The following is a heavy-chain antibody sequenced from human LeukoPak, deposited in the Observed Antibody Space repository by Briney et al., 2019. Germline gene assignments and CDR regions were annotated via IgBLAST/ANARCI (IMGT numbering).Heavy chain of an antibody. V-gene: IGHV4-31*03. J-gene: IGHJ4*02. CDR2: IYYSGST. Sequence: SETLSLTCTVSGGSISSGGYYWSWIRQHPGDGLEWIGYIYYSGSTYYNPSLKSRVTISIDTSKNQFSLKLSSVTAADTAVYYCASGQSGYYFDYGGQGTLVTVSS. D-gene: IGHD6-19*01. CDR1: GGSISSGGYY. CDR3: ASGQSGYYFDY.